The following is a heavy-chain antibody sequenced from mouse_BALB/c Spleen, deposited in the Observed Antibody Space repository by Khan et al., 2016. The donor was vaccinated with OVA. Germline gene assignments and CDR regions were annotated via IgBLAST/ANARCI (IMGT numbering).Heavy chain of an antibody. CDR1: GYTFTTYW. V-gene: IGHV1-7*01. CDR3: TRDRIDY. J-gene: IGHJ2*01. CDR2: INPTSGYT. Sequence: QVQLKQSGAERAKPGASVSMSCKASGYTFTTYWMHWVNQRPGQGLEWIGYINPTSGYTDYYEKFKNRATLSANKSSSTAYMQLSSLTSEDAAVYYCTRDRIDYWGQGTTLTVSS.